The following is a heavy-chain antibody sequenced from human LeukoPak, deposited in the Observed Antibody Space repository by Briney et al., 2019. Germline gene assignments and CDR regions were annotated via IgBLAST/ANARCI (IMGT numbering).Heavy chain of an antibody. D-gene: IGHD3-9*01. CDR1: GGTFSSYA. V-gene: IGHV1-69*13. J-gene: IGHJ4*02. CDR3: ARFDILTGYFDDY. Sequence: SVKVSCKASGGTFSSYAISWVRQAPGQGLEWMGGIIPIFGTANYAQKFQGRVTITADESTSTAYMELSSLRSEDTAVYYCARFDILTGYFDDYWGQGTLVTVSS. CDR2: IIPIFGTA.